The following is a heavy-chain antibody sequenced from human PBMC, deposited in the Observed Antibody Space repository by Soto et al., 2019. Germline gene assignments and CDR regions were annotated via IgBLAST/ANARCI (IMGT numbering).Heavy chain of an antibody. CDR2: TYQSGSA. CDR1: GGSSTSGGYS. Sequence: PSETLSLTCTVSGGSSTSGGYSWTWIRQSPGKGLEWIGYTYQSGSAYYNPSLKSRVTISVDRSKNQFSLNLTYVTAADTAVYYCARDYYGMDVWGQGTTVPVS. V-gene: IGHV4-30-2*06. CDR3: ARDYYGMDV. J-gene: IGHJ6*02.